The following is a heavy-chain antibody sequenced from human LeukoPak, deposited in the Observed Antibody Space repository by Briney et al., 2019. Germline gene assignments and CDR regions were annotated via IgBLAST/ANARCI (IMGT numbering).Heavy chain of an antibody. V-gene: IGHV4-61*02. Sequence: SETLSRTCTVSGGSISSGTYFWSWIRQPAGKGLEWIGRIHTSGSTNYSPSLRSRVTISVDTSKSQFSLNLSSVTAADTAVYYCARGVVEMATSWGYWGQGTLVTVSS. CDR3: ARGVVEMATSWGY. CDR2: IHTSGST. D-gene: IGHD5-24*01. J-gene: IGHJ4*02. CDR1: GGSISSGTYF.